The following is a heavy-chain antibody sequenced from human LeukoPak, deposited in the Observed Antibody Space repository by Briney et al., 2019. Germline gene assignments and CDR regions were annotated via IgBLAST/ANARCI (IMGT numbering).Heavy chain of an antibody. J-gene: IGHJ4*02. V-gene: IGHV3-53*01. CDR1: GFTVSSNY. Sequence: GGSLRLSFAASGFTVSSNYMNWVRQAPGKGLEWVSVIYSGGSIYYADSVKGRFTISRDNSKNTLYLQMNSLRAEDTAVYYCARSTTADLVFDYWGQGTLVTVSS. D-gene: IGHD2-21*02. CDR3: ARSTTADLVFDY. CDR2: IYSGGSI.